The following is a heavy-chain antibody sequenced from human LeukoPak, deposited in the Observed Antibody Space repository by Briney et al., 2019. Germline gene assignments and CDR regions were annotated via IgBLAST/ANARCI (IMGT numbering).Heavy chain of an antibody. CDR2: IYQSGST. J-gene: IGHJ4*02. CDR3: ARHKEGAGSYCDY. Sequence: PSETLSLTCNVSGGSITSTVYYWGWIRQPPGKGLEWIGSIYQSGSTYYNPSLKSRVSLSVDTSKNQFSLRLNSVTAADTAVYYCARHKEGAGSYCDYWGQGTLVTVSS. CDR1: GGSITSTVYY. V-gene: IGHV4-39*01. D-gene: IGHD3-10*01.